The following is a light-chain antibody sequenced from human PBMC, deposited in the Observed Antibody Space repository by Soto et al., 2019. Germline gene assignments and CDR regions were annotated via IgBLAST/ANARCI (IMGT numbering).Light chain of an antibody. CDR3: QQDNNWPPLT. CDR2: GAS. CDR1: PSVSSN. J-gene: IGKJ4*01. V-gene: IGKV3-15*01. Sequence: EIVMTQSPATLSVSPGERATLSCRASPSVSSNLAWYPQKPGQAPRLLIYGASTRATGIPARFSGSGSGTEFTLTVSSLQSEDFAVYYCQQDNNWPPLTFGGGTRVEGK.